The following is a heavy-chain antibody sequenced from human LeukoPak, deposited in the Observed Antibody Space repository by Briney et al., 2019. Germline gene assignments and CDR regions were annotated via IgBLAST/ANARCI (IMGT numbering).Heavy chain of an antibody. CDR3: ARAGTTMVRGVPGQSLYWFDP. Sequence: PSETLSLTCAVYGGSFSGYYWSWIRQPPGKGLEWIGYIYYSGSTKYNPSLTSRVTISVDTSKNQFSLKLTSVTAADTAVYYCARAGTTMVRGVPGQSLYWFDPWGQGTLVTVSS. CDR2: IYYSGST. D-gene: IGHD3-10*01. J-gene: IGHJ5*02. CDR1: GGSFSGYY. V-gene: IGHV4-59*01.